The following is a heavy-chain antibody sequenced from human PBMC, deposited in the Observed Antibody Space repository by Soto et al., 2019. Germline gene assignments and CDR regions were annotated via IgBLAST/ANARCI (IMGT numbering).Heavy chain of an antibody. V-gene: IGHV4-59*08. J-gene: IGHJ4*02. CDR3: VRSLAMIPNFDY. D-gene: IGHD3-22*01. Sequence: QVQLQESGPGLVKPSETLSLTCTVSGGSISTDYWSWIRQPPGKGLEWIGCIYYNGNTYYNPSLTSRVTVSKDTSNNQFSLKLTSVTAADTAVYFCVRSLAMIPNFDYWGQGALVTVSS. CDR2: IYYNGNT. CDR1: GGSISTDY.